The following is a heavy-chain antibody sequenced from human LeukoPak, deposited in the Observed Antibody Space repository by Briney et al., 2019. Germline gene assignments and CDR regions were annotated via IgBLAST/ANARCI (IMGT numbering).Heavy chain of an antibody. Sequence: ASVKVSCKASGGTFSSYAISWVRQAPGQGLEWLGGIIPIFGTANYSQKFQGRVTITADESTSTAYMELSSLRSEDTAVYYCARQGGIATAGGWFDPWGQGTLVTVSS. V-gene: IGHV1-69*13. CDR2: IIPIFGTA. J-gene: IGHJ5*02. CDR1: GGTFSSYA. CDR3: ARQGGIATAGGWFDP. D-gene: IGHD6-13*01.